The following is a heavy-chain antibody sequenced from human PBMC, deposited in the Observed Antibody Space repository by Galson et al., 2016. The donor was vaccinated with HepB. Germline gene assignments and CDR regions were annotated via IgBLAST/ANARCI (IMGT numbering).Heavy chain of an antibody. D-gene: IGHD2-21*01. V-gene: IGHV3-23*01. CDR2: ISGSGDNT. J-gene: IGHJ4*02. CDR1: GFTFSSYA. Sequence: SLRLSCAVSGFTFSSYAMSWVRQAPGKGLEWVSAISGSGDNTYYGDSVKGRFTISRDNSKNTLHLQMNGLRAEDTAIYYCAEVPKIGFFYYFDYGGQGTLVTVSS. CDR3: AEVPKIGFFYYFDY.